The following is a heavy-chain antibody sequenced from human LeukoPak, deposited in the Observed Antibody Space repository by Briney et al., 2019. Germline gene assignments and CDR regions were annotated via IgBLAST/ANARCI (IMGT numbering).Heavy chain of an antibody. CDR2: ISGSGGRT. Sequence: GGSLRLSCAASGFTFDNYGIGWVRQAPGKGLEWVSGISGSGGRTYYADSVKGRFTISRDNSKNTLFLQLNSLGVEDTATYYCAIPTCSGSGYGSTSDPFHTWGQGTMVTVSS. J-gene: IGHJ3*02. CDR1: GFTFDNYG. V-gene: IGHV3-23*01. D-gene: IGHD2-2*03. CDR3: AIPTCSGSGYGSTSDPFHT.